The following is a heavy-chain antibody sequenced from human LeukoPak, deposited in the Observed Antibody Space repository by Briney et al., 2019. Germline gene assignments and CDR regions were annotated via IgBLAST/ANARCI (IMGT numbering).Heavy chain of an antibody. CDR3: VKVSSTVGATYFDY. J-gene: IGHJ4*02. V-gene: IGHV3-64D*06. D-gene: IGHD1-26*01. CDR1: GFTVSSTY. Sequence: PGGSLRLSCAASGFTVSSTYMSWVRQAPGKGLDYISGITSDGGTTYHADSVKGRFTISRDNSKNTLYLQMSSLRVEDTAVYYCVKVSSTVGATYFDYWGQGTLVTVSS. CDR2: ITSDGGTT.